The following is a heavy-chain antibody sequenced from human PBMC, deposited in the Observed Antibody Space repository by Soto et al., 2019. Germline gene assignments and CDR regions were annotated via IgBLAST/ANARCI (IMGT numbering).Heavy chain of an antibody. Sequence: QVQLVQSGAEVKKPGSSVKVSCKASGGTFSSYAISWVRQAPGQGLEWMGGIIPIFGTANYAQKFQGRVTITADESTSTAYMERSSLRSEDTAVYYCARGGVGATPHYYYGMDVWGQGTTVTVSS. CDR2: IIPIFGTA. CDR1: GGTFSSYA. D-gene: IGHD1-26*01. V-gene: IGHV1-69*12. J-gene: IGHJ6*02. CDR3: ARGGVGATPHYYYGMDV.